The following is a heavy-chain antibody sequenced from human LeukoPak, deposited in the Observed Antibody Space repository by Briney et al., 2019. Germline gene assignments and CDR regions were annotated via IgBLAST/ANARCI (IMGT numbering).Heavy chain of an antibody. D-gene: IGHD5-18*01. CDR1: GDSISRGYY. J-gene: IGHJ5*01. Sequence: SETLSLTRTVSGDSISRGYYWVWIRQPPGKGLEWIGYIHSSGNTYYNPSLQNRLIISRDTNEDPLSLTLTSVTAADTAVYFCASGYGSGWLDSWGQGTQVTVSS. V-gene: IGHV4-31*03. CDR3: ASGYGSGWLDS. CDR2: IHSSGNT.